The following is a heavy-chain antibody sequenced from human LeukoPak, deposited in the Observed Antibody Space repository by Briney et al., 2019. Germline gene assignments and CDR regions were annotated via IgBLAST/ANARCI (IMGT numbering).Heavy chain of an antibody. CDR3: AFRGWTFDY. V-gene: IGHV4-34*01. D-gene: IGHD6-19*01. J-gene: IGHJ4*02. Sequence: SETLSLTCAVYGGSFGGYYWSWIRQPPGKGLEWIGEINHSGSTNYNPSLKSRVTISVDTSKNQFSLKLSSVTAADTAVYYCAFRGWTFDYWGQGTLVTVSS. CDR2: INHSGST. CDR1: GGSFGGYY.